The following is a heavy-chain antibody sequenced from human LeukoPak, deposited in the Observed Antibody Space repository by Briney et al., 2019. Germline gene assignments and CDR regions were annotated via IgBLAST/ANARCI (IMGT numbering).Heavy chain of an antibody. J-gene: IGHJ6*02. Sequence: GESLKISCKGSGYSFTSYWIGWVRQMPGKGLEWMGIIYPGDSDTRYSPSFQGQVTISADKSISTAYLQWSSLKASDTAMYYCARHMKPTYYDFWSGYYYYYYGMDVWGQGTTVTVSS. CDR1: GYSFTSYW. D-gene: IGHD3-3*01. CDR2: IYPGDSDT. CDR3: ARHMKPTYYDFWSGYYYYYYGMDV. V-gene: IGHV5-51*01.